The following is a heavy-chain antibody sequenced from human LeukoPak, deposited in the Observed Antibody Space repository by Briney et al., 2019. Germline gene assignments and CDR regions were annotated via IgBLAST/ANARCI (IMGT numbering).Heavy chain of an antibody. D-gene: IGHD5-18*01. Sequence: SETLSLTCTVSGGSISSYYWSWIRQPPGKGLEWIGYIYYSGSTNYNPSLKSRVTISVDTSKNQFSLKLSSVTAADTAVYYCARAAQLWLGFDYWGQGTLVTVSP. CDR1: GGSISSYY. CDR2: IYYSGST. V-gene: IGHV4-59*01. J-gene: IGHJ4*02. CDR3: ARAAQLWLGFDY.